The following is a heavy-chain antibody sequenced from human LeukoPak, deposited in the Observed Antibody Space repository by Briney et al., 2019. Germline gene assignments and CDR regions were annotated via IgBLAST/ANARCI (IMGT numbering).Heavy chain of an antibody. V-gene: IGHV3-23*01. Sequence: SGGSLRLSCAASGFTFSSYAMNWVRQAPEKGLEWVSSITGSDTNIFYADSVRGRFTISRDNSKNIVFLQMDSLRAEDTAIYYCARRGPNWGFFDYWGQGSLVTVSS. CDR3: ARRGPNWGFFDY. CDR1: GFTFSSYA. CDR2: ITGSDTNI. J-gene: IGHJ4*02. D-gene: IGHD3-16*01.